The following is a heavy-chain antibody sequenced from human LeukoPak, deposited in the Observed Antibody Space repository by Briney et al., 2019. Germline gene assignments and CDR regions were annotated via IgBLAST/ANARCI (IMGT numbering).Heavy chain of an antibody. J-gene: IGHJ4*02. D-gene: IGHD2-2*01. CDR3: AKDKGPGRDPYYFDY. V-gene: IGHV3-43*02. CDR2: IYSGGST. Sequence: GGSLRLSCAASGFTLGSYWMAWVRQAPGKGLEWVSVIYSGGSTYYADSVKGRFTISRDNSKNSLYLQMNSLRTEDTALYYCAKDKGPGRDPYYFDYWGQGTLVTVSS. CDR1: GFTLGSYW.